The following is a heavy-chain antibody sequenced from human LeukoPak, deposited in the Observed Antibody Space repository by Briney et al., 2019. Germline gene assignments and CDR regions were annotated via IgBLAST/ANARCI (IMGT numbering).Heavy chain of an antibody. CDR3: ARDQGMVRGVGYYYYGMDV. V-gene: IGHV4-59*01. Sequence: SETLSLTCTVSGGSISSYYWSWIRQPPGKGLEWIGYIYYSGSTNYNPSLKSRVTISADTSKNQFSLKLSSVTAADTAVYYCARDQGMVRGVGYYYYGMDVWGQGTTVTVSS. J-gene: IGHJ6*02. CDR2: IYYSGST. CDR1: GGSISSYY. D-gene: IGHD3-10*01.